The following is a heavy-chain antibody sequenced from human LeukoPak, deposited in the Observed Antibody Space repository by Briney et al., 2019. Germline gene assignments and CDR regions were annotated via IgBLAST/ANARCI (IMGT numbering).Heavy chain of an antibody. Sequence: PSETLSLTCTVSGGSISSGGYYWSWIRQPPGKGLEWIGYIYHSGSTYYNPSLKSRVTISVDRSKNQFSLKLSSVTAADTAVYYCARGGGYSSIPGVDYWGQGTLVTVSS. CDR3: ARGGGYSSIPGVDY. CDR2: IYHSGST. V-gene: IGHV4-30-2*01. D-gene: IGHD6-13*01. CDR1: GGSISSGGYY. J-gene: IGHJ4*02.